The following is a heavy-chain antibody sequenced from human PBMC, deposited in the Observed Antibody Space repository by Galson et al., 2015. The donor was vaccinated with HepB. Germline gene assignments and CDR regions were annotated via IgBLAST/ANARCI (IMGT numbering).Heavy chain of an antibody. D-gene: IGHD2-2*01. CDR2: ISASAGST. J-gene: IGHJ5*02. Sequence: PLRLSCAASGFTFDDYAMHWVRQAPGKGLEWVSVISASAGSTYYADSVKGRFTVFRDNSKNTVDLQMNSLRAEDTAVYYCAKSLFGTASHQPHLWGQGTPVIVSS. CDR3: AKSLFGTASHQPHL. V-gene: IGHV3-23*01. CDR1: GFTFDDYA.